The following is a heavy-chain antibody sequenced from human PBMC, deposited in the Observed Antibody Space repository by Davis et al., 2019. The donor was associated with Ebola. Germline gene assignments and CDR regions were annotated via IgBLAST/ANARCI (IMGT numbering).Heavy chain of an antibody. Sequence: MPSETLSLTCTVSGGSISSSSYYWGWIRQPPGKGLEWIGSIYYSGSTYYNPSLKSRVTISVDTSKNQFSLKLSSVTAADTAVYYCAKHDSSGYYPDSYYYYGMDVWGQGTTVTVSS. CDR3: AKHDSSGYYPDSYYYYGMDV. V-gene: IGHV4-39*01. D-gene: IGHD3-22*01. CDR1: GGSISSSSYY. CDR2: IYYSGST. J-gene: IGHJ6*02.